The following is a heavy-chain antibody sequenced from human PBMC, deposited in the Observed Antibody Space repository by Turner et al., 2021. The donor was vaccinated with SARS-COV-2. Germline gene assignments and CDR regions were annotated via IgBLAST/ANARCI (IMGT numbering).Heavy chain of an antibody. CDR1: GFTFDDYA. CDR3: AGKRYYYYGMDV. J-gene: IGHJ6*02. D-gene: IGHD3-10*01. V-gene: IGHV3-9*01. CDR2: MSWNSGSI. Sequence: EVQLVQSGGGLVQPGRSLRLSCAAYGFTFDDYAMHWVRQAPGKGVECVSGMSWNSGSIGYADSVKGRFTISRDNAKNSLYLQMNSLRPEDTALYYCAGKRYYYYGMDVWGQGTTVTVSS.